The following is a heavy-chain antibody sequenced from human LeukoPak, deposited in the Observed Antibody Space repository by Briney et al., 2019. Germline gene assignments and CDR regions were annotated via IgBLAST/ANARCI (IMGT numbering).Heavy chain of an antibody. CDR1: GYTFRGYY. Sequence: GASVTVSCTASGYTFRGYYIHWVRPVPGQGLELMGWINPNTGGTKYAQNFQGRVTVTGDTSITTAYMELSGLRYDDTAVYYCARGPSMLREVRFDPWGQGTLVTVSS. D-gene: IGHD3-10*01. CDR3: ARGPSMLREVRFDP. V-gene: IGHV1-2*02. J-gene: IGHJ5*02. CDR2: INPNTGGT.